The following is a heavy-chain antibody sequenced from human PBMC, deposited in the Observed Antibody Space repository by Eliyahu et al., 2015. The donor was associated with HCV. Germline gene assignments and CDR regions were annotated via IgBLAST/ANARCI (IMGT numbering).Heavy chain of an antibody. V-gene: IGHV3-7*01. Sequence: EVQLVESGGGLVQPGGSLRLSCAASGFTSSSNWMTWVRQAPGEGLEWVATIKEDGSDKWYVESVTGRFTISRDNAKNSLYLQMNSLRDEDTAVYYCARGSWYFDLWGRGTLVTVSS. CDR3: ARGSWYFDL. CDR1: GFTSSSNW. J-gene: IGHJ2*01. CDR2: IKEDGSDK.